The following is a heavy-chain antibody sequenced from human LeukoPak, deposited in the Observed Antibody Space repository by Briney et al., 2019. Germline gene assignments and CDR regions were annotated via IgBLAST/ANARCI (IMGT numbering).Heavy chain of an antibody. CDR1: GYTFTSYD. J-gene: IGHJ6*02. Sequence: ASVKVSCKASGYTFTSYDINWVRQATGQGLEWMGWMNPNSGNTGYAQKFQGRVTMTRNNSISTAYMELSSLRSEDTAVYYCARVGVRGYYYGMDVWGQGTTVTVSS. CDR2: MNPNSGNT. V-gene: IGHV1-8*01. D-gene: IGHD3-10*01. CDR3: ARVGVRGYYYGMDV.